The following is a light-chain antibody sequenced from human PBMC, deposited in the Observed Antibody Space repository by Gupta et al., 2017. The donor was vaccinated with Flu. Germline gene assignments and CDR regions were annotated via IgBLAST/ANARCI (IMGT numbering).Light chain of an antibody. Sequence: SSVPTQPPSASAAPGPTARTTCGGNNIGSNSVHWYQQKPGQAPVLVVYDDSDRPSGIPERFSGSNSGNTATLTISRVEAGDEADYYCQVWDSSSDHVVFGGGTKLTVL. CDR3: QVWDSSSDHVV. CDR1: NIGSNS. CDR2: DDS. J-gene: IGLJ2*01. V-gene: IGLV3-21*02.